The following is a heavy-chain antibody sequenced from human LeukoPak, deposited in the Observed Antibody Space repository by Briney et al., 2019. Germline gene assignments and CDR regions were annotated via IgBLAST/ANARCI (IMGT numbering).Heavy chain of an antibody. Sequence: GGSLRLSCAASGFTFSSYSMQWVRQTPGKGLEWVGIMSNSGENTFYGEAVKGRFTISRDNSMNTLYLQMNSLRAEDTAVYYCAKVRWGSDNALDSWGQGTLVTGSS. V-gene: IGHV3-30*18. J-gene: IGHJ4*02. CDR2: MSNSGENT. CDR1: GFTFSSYS. CDR3: AKVRWGSDNALDS. D-gene: IGHD3-16*01.